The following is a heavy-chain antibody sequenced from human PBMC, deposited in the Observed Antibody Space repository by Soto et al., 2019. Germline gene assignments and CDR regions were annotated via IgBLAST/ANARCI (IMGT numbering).Heavy chain of an antibody. V-gene: IGHV3-30-3*01. CDR2: ISYDGSNK. CDR1: GFTFSSYA. CDR3: ARVHYYDSSGPSY. J-gene: IGHJ4*02. D-gene: IGHD3-22*01. Sequence: GGSLRLSCAASGFTFSSYAMHWVRQAPGKGLKWVKVISYDGSNKYYADSVKGRFTISRDKSKNTLNLQMNSLRAEVIAVYYCARVHYYDSSGPSYWGQGTLGTVSS.